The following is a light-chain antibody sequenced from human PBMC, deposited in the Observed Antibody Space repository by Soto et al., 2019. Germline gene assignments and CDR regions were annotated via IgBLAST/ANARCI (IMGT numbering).Light chain of an antibody. CDR2: KAS. CDR1: QSISNW. V-gene: IGKV1-5*03. Sequence: DIQMTQSPSTLSASVGDRVTITCRASQSISNWLAWYQQKPGKAPKVLIYKASTLQSGVPSRFSGSGSGTEFTLTISSLQPDDFASYYCQQYDSFPRTFGQGTKVDIK. CDR3: QQYDSFPRT. J-gene: IGKJ1*01.